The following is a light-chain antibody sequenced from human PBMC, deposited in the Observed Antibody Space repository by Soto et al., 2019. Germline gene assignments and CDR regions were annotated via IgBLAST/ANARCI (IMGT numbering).Light chain of an antibody. Sequence: EIQISQSPSTLSASVGDRVTITCRASQSVTTWLAWYQQKPGKAPKLLIYKASNLESGLPSRFTGSGSGTEFTLTISSLQSDDFATYYCQQYSTYPITFGQGTRLAIK. V-gene: IGKV1-5*03. CDR3: QQYSTYPIT. CDR1: QSVTTW. CDR2: KAS. J-gene: IGKJ5*01.